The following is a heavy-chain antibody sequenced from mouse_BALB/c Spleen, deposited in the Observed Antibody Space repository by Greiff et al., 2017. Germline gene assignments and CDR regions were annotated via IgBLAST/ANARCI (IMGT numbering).Heavy chain of an antibody. D-gene: IGHD1-1*01. Sequence: VHLVESGPGLVAPSQSLSITCTVSGFSLTGYGVNWVRQPPGKGLEWLGMIWGDGSTDYNSALKSRLSISKDNSKSQVFLKMNSLQTDDTARYYCAREGYYGSSRYFDVWGAGTTVTVSS. J-gene: IGHJ1*01. CDR1: GFSLTGYG. V-gene: IGHV2-6-7*01. CDR3: AREGYYGSSRYFDV. CDR2: IWGDGST.